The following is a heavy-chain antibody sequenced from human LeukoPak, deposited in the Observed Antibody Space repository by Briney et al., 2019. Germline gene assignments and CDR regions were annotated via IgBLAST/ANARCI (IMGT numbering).Heavy chain of an antibody. J-gene: IGHJ4*02. V-gene: IGHV3-30*03. CDR2: ISYDGSNK. Sequence: GGSLSLSCAASGFTFSSYGMHWVRQAPGKGLEWVAVISYDGSNKYYADSVKGRFTISRDNSKNTLYLQMNSLRAEDTAVYYCAISPADFDYWGQGTLVTVSS. CDR3: AISPADFDY. CDR1: GFTFSSYG.